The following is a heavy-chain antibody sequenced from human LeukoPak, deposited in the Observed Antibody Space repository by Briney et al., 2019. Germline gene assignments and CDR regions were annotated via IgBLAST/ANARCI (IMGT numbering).Heavy chain of an antibody. J-gene: IGHJ4*02. CDR3: ARVKFDY. V-gene: IGHV3-33*01. Sequence: LEWVAFIWYDGSNKYYADSVKGRFTISRDNSKNTLYLQMNSLRAEDTAVYYCARVKFDYWGQGTLVTVSS. CDR2: IWYDGSNK.